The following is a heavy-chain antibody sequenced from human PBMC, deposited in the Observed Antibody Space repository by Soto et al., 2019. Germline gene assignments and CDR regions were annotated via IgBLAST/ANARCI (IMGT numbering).Heavy chain of an antibody. CDR3: ARGRQGYYDSSGYYSGYYYYGMDV. CDR1: GFSLSSSNW. CDR2: IYHSGST. Sequence: SETLSLTCAFSGFSLSSSNWWIWVRPPPGKGLEWIGEIYHSGSTNYNPSLKSRVTISVDKSKNQFSLKLSSVTAADTAVYYCARGRQGYYDSSGYYSGYYYYGMDVWGQGTTVTVSS. D-gene: IGHD3-22*01. V-gene: IGHV4-4*02. J-gene: IGHJ6*02.